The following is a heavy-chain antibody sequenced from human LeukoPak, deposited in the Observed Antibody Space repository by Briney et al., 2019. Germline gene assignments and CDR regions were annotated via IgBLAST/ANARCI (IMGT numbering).Heavy chain of an antibody. D-gene: IGHD2-2*01. Sequence: SETLSLTCAVYGGSFSGYYWSWIRQPPGKGLEWIGEINHSGSTNYNPSLKSRVTISVDTSKNQFSLKLSSVTAADTAVYYCARDSSSTSCFNCYYYYYMDVWGKGTTVTVSS. V-gene: IGHV4-34*01. CDR1: GGSFSGYY. CDR2: INHSGST. J-gene: IGHJ6*03. CDR3: ARDSSSTSCFNCYYYYYMDV.